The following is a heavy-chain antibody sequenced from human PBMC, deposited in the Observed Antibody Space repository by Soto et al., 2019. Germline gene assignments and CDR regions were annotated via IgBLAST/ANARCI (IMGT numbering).Heavy chain of an antibody. V-gene: IGHV3-23*01. CDR1: GFTFSSYA. J-gene: IGHJ6*02. D-gene: IGHD2-2*01. CDR3: ARYIPGVRYYGMDV. Sequence: EAQLLESGGGLVQPGGSLRLSCAAPGFTFSSYATKWVRQAPGKGLEWVSLIGESGTPTYYAASVKGRFTISRENSGNTRFLEMYSLRAEDTAVYYCARYIPGVRYYGMDVWGQGTTVIVSS. CDR2: IGESGTPT.